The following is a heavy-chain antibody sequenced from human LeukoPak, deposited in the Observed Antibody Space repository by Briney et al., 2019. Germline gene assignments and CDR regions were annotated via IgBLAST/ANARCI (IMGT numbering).Heavy chain of an antibody. CDR1: GYTFTSYD. CDR3: ARGGGSYGYSWLVKYWFDP. J-gene: IGHJ5*02. CDR2: INTNTGNP. V-gene: IGHV7-4-1*02. D-gene: IGHD5-18*01. Sequence: GASVKVSCKASGYTFTSYDINWVRQATGQGLEWMGWINTNTGNPTYAQGFTGRFVFSLDTSVSTAYLQISSLKAEDTAVYYCARGGGSYGYSWLVKYWFDPWGQGTLVTVSS.